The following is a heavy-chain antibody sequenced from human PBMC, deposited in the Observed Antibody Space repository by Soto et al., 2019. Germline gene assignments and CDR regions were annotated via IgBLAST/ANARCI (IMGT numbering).Heavy chain of an antibody. CDR2: INPDSGAT. J-gene: IGHJ4*02. CDR3: ARGDYGTGGYPFPCFEY. V-gene: IGHV1-2*02. Sequence: HEHLVQSGAEVKRPGASLKVSCKASGYSFTGYYIHWVRQAPGQGLEWMGWINPDSGATNYAQNFQGRVTLTSDTSISTASMDLTSLTSDDTAVYYCARGDYGTGGYPFPCFEYWGQGTLVIVSS. CDR1: GYSFTGYY. D-gene: IGHD2-8*02.